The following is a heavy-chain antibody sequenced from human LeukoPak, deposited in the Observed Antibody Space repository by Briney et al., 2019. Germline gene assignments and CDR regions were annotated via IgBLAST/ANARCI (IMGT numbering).Heavy chain of an antibody. J-gene: IGHJ3*02. D-gene: IGHD3-22*01. CDR3: ARDPADYYDSSGYPDAFDI. Sequence: GGSLRLSCAASGFTFSSYEMNWVRQAPGKGLERVSYISSSGSTIYYADSVKGRFTISRDNAKNSLYLQMNSLRAEDTAVYYCARDPADYYDSSGYPDAFDIWGQGTMVTVSS. CDR1: GFTFSSYE. V-gene: IGHV3-48*03. CDR2: ISSSGSTI.